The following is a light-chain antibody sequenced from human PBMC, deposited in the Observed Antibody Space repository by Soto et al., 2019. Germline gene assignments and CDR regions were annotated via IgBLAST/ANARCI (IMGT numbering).Light chain of an antibody. CDR3: QQSYSTLSIT. Sequence: DIQMTQSPSSLSASVGDRVTITCRASESISRHLNWNQQKPGKAPKLLIYAASSLQNGVPSRFSGSGSGTDFTLTISNLQPEDFATYYCQQSYSTLSITFGQGTRLEIK. CDR1: ESISRH. J-gene: IGKJ5*01. CDR2: AAS. V-gene: IGKV1-39*01.